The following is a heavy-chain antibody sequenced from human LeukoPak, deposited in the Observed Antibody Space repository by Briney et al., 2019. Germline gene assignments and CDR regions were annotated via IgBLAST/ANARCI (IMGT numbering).Heavy chain of an antibody. Sequence: ASVKVSCKASGYTFTNYGISWVRQAPGQGLEWMGWISAYNGNTKYAQEFQGRVTMTTDTSTSTAYMELRSLSSDDTAVYHCARHNHRSTWSWFDPWGQGTLVTVSS. CDR2: ISAYNGNT. D-gene: IGHD2-2*01. J-gene: IGHJ5*02. V-gene: IGHV1-18*01. CDR1: GYTFTNYG. CDR3: ARHNHRSTWSWFDP.